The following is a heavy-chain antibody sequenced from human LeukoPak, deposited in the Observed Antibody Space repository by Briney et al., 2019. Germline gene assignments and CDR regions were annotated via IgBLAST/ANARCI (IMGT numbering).Heavy chain of an antibody. J-gene: IGHJ4*02. D-gene: IGHD4-17*01. CDR1: GGTFSSYA. CDR2: IIPIFGTA. CDR3: ARDGDYGTPFDY. Sequence: SVKVSCKASGGTFSSYAISWVRQAPGQGLEWTGRIIPIFGTANYAQKFQGRVTITTDESTSTAYMELSSLRSEDTAVYYCARDGDYGTPFDYWGQGTLVTVSS. V-gene: IGHV1-69*05.